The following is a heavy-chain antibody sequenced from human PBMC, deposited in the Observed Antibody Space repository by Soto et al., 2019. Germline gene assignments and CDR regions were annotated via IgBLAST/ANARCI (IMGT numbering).Heavy chain of an antibody. CDR1: GFTFSSYG. J-gene: IGHJ4*02. CDR3: ARNGRGIAAAGTSFVYFDY. D-gene: IGHD6-13*01. V-gene: IGHV3-33*01. Sequence: SLRLSCAASGFTFSSYGMHWVRQAPGKGLEWVAVIWYDGSNKYYADSVKGRFTISRDNSKNTLYLQMNSLRAEDTAVYYCARNGRGIAAAGTSFVYFDYWGQGTLVTVSS. CDR2: IWYDGSNK.